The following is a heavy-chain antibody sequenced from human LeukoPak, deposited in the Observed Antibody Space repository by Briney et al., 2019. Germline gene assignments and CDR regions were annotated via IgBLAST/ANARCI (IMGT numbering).Heavy chain of an antibody. V-gene: IGHV3-23*01. CDR1: GFTFSGFA. CDR3: ANSGFGVGATIDY. D-gene: IGHD1-26*01. Sequence: GGSLRLSCAASGFTFSGFAMNWVRQAPGKGLEWVSAISGSGGSTYYADSVKGRFTISRDNSKNTLYLQMNSLRAEDTAVYYCANSGFGVGATIDYWGQGTLVTVSS. J-gene: IGHJ4*02. CDR2: ISGSGGST.